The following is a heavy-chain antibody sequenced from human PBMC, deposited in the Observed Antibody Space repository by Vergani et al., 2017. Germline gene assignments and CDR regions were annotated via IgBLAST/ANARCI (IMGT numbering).Heavy chain of an antibody. V-gene: IGHV4-59*01. J-gene: IGHJ5*02. D-gene: IGHD3-10*01. CDR2: MYHSGST. Sequence: QVRLQESGPGLVKPSETLSLTCSVSGGSMSGYYWSWIRQPPGKELEWIGYMYHSGSTNYNPSLATRITISGYTSKNQFSLMLNSVTAADTAVYYCGRVADYYGLGSRLLDLGGQGILVTVSS. CDR1: GGSMSGYY. CDR3: GRVADYYGLGSRLLDL.